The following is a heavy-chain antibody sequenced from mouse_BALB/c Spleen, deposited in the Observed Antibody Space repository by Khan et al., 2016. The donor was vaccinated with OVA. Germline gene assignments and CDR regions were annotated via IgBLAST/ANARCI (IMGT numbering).Heavy chain of an antibody. CDR3: TRGGGGNRFAY. V-gene: IGHV1S137*01. Sequence: QVQLKQSGAELVRPGVSVKISCKGSGYTFTDFTMHWVKQSHAESLEWIGVISTYYGDATYNQKFKGKATMTVDKSSSTAYMELARLTSEASAIYYVTRGGGGNRFAYWGQGTLVTVSA. CDR2: ISTYYGDA. CDR1: GYTFTDFT. J-gene: IGHJ3*01.